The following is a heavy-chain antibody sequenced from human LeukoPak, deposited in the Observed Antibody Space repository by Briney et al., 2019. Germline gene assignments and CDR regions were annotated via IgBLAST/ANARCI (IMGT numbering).Heavy chain of an antibody. CDR1: GYTFTSYC. CDR2: INPSGGST. Sequence: ASVKVSCKASGYTFTSYCMHWVRQAPGQGLEWMGIINPSGGSTSYAQKFQGRVTMTRDTSTSTVYMELSSLRSEDTAVYYCARPAGWEPLYDYWGQGTLVTVSS. J-gene: IGHJ4*02. V-gene: IGHV1-46*01. CDR3: ARPAGWEPLYDY. D-gene: IGHD1-26*01.